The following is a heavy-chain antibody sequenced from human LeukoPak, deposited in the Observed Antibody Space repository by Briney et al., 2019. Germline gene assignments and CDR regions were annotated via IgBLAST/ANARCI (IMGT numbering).Heavy chain of an antibody. CDR1: GFTFSSYA. D-gene: IGHD2-15*01. CDR3: AKVVRCSGGSCYLRREFDY. V-gene: IGHV3-23*01. CDR2: ISGSGGST. Sequence: GGSLRLSCEASGFTFSSYAMSWVRQAPGKGLEWVSAISGSGGSTYYADSVKGRFTISRDNSKNTLYLQMNSLRAEDTAVYYCAKVVRCSGGSCYLRREFDYWGQGTLVTVSS. J-gene: IGHJ4*02.